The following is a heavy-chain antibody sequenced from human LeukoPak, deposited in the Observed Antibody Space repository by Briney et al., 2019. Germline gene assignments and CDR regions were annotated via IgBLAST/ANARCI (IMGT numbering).Heavy chain of an antibody. CDR3: ARYDILTGYYVDY. D-gene: IGHD3-9*01. Sequence: ASVKDSCKASGDTFTSYGISWVRQAPGQGLEWMGWISAYNGNTNYAQKLQGRLTMTTDTSTSTAYMELRSLRSDDTAVYYCARYDILTGYYVDYWGQGTLVTVSS. J-gene: IGHJ4*02. CDR1: GDTFTSYG. V-gene: IGHV1-18*01. CDR2: ISAYNGNT.